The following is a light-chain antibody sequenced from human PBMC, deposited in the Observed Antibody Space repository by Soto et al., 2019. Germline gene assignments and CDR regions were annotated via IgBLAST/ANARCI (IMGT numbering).Light chain of an antibody. CDR3: HQIHTTPWT. CDR2: AAT. J-gene: IGKJ1*01. CDR1: QRMTTY. V-gene: IGKV1-39*01. Sequence: DIQMTQSPSSLSASAGDRVTITCRAIQRMTTYLNWYQQRPGKAPSLLIYAATYLRSGVPSRFSGSGSGTEFTLTIDGLQPDDFATYFCHQIHTTPWTFGQGTKVDIK.